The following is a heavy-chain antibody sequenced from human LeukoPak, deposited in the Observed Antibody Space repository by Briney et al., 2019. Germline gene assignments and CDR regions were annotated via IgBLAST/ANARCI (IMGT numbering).Heavy chain of an antibody. CDR2: INHSGST. J-gene: IGHJ4*02. CDR1: GVSFSGYY. Sequence: PSETLSLTCAVYGVSFSGYYWSWIRQPPGKGLEWIGEINHSGSTNYNPSLKSRVTISVDTSKNQLSLNLSSVTAADTAVYYCARETKLMGYSSGLGFNYWGQGTLVTVSS. D-gene: IGHD6-19*01. V-gene: IGHV4-34*01. CDR3: ARETKLMGYSSGLGFNY.